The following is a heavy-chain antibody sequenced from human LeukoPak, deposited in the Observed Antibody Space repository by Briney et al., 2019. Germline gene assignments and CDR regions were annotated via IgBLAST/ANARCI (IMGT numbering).Heavy chain of an antibody. CDR2: ISWDGGST. CDR1: GFTFDDYA. CDR3: AKDQGYDSSGYVPD. V-gene: IGHV3-43D*04. J-gene: IGHJ4*02. Sequence: GGSLRLSCAASGFTFDDYAMHRVRQAPGKGLEWVSLISWDGGSTYYADSVKGRFTISRDNSKNSLYLQMNSLRPEDTALYYCAKDQGYDSSGYVPDWGQGTLVTVSS. D-gene: IGHD3-22*01.